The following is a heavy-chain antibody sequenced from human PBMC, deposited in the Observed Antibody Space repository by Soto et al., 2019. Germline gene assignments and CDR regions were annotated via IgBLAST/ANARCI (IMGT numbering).Heavy chain of an antibody. CDR2: INYSGTT. CDR3: ARGEAFDF. V-gene: IGHV4-31*03. J-gene: IGHJ4*02. Sequence: QVQLQESGPGLVKPSQTLSLTCTVSGGSISSGGYYWSWIRQDPGKGLEWIGYINYSGTTYYNPSLRGRVTMSVDTSKDQFSLKLSSVTAADTAVYYCARGEAFDFWGQGTLVTVSS. CDR1: GGSISSGGYY. D-gene: IGHD2-21*01.